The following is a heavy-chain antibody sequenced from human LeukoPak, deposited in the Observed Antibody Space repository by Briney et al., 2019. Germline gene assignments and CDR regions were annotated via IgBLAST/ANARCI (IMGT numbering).Heavy chain of an antibody. V-gene: IGHV3-23*01. J-gene: IGHJ6*04. D-gene: IGHD3-9*01. CDR2: ISDNGGSI. CDR3: ARDYDILTG. Sequence: PGGSLRLSCAASGFTFSSFGMTWVRQAPGKGLEWVSAISDNGGSIFYADSVKGRFTISRDNSKNSLYLQMNSLRAEDTAVYYCARDYDILTGWGKGTTVTVSS. CDR1: GFTFSSFG.